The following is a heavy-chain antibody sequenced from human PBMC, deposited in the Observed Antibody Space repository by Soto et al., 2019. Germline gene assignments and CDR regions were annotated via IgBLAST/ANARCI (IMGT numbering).Heavy chain of an antibody. D-gene: IGHD3-10*01. Sequence: QVQLVESGGGVVQPGRSLRLSCAASGFTFSSYGMHWVRQAPGKGLEWVAVIWYDGSNKYYADSVKGRFTISRDNSKNTLYLQMNSLRAEDTAVYYCARDLWQLTLGDYGSGSHYLDYWGQGTLVTVSS. J-gene: IGHJ4*02. CDR1: GFTFSSYG. CDR2: IWYDGSNK. CDR3: ARDLWQLTLGDYGSGSHYLDY. V-gene: IGHV3-33*01.